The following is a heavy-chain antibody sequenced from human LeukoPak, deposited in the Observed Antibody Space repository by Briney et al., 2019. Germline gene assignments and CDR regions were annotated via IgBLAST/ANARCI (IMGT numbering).Heavy chain of an antibody. CDR1: GGSFSGYY. Sequence: SETLSRTCAVYGGSFSGYYWSWIRQPPGKGLEWIGEINHSGSTNYNLSLKSRVTISVDTSKNQFSLKLSSVTAADTAVYYCARGLRSSWYFDYWGQGTLVTVSS. CDR2: INHSGST. V-gene: IGHV4-34*01. D-gene: IGHD6-13*01. J-gene: IGHJ4*02. CDR3: ARGLRSSWYFDY.